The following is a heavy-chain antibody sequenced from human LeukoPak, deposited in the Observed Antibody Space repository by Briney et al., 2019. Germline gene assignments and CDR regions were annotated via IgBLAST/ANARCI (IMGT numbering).Heavy chain of an antibody. J-gene: IGHJ4*02. V-gene: IGHV4-34*01. D-gene: IGHD4-17*01. Sequence: SETLSLTCAVYGGSFSGYYWSWIRQPPGKGLEWIGEINHSGSTNYNPSPKSRVTISVDTSKNQFSLKLSSVTAADTAVYYCARGRRGTTVTTVELGYWGQGTLVTVSS. CDR1: GGSFSGYY. CDR2: INHSGST. CDR3: ARGRRGTTVTTVELGY.